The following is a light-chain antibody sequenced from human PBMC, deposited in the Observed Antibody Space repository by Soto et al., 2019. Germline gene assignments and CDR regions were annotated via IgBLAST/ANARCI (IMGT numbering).Light chain of an antibody. CDR2: DVS. V-gene: IGLV2-14*01. Sequence: QSVLTQPASVSGSPGQSITISCTGTSSDVGAYNYVSWYQQHPGKAPKLMIYDVSNRPSGVSNRFSVSKSGNTASLTISGRQAEDEADYYSSSYTSSSPYVFGTGTKLTVL. CDR3: SSYTSSSPYV. J-gene: IGLJ1*01. CDR1: SSDVGAYNY.